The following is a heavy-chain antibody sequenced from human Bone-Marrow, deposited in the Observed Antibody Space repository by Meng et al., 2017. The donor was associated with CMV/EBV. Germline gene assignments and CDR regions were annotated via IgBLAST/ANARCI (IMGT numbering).Heavy chain of an antibody. J-gene: IGHJ6*02. Sequence: SETLSLTCTVSGGPISSYYWSWIRQPPGKGLEWIGYIYYSGSTNYNPSLTSRVTISVDPSKNQFSLKLSSLTAADTAVYYCARARRNYYYGMDVWGQGTTVTVSS. CDR2: IYYSGST. V-gene: IGHV4-59*01. CDR1: GGPISSYY. D-gene: IGHD1-1*01. CDR3: ARARRNYYYGMDV.